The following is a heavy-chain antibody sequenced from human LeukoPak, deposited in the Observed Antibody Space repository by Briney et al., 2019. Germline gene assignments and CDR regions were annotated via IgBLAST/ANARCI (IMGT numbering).Heavy chain of an antibody. Sequence: GGSLRLSCAASGFTFSSYWMHWVRQAPGKGLVWVSRINSDGSSTSYEDSVKGRFTISRDNAKNTLYLQMNSLRAEDTAVYYCARRPKGYYYDSSGFFDYWGQGTLVTVSS. CDR2: INSDGSST. D-gene: IGHD3-22*01. V-gene: IGHV3-74*01. CDR1: GFTFSSYW. J-gene: IGHJ4*02. CDR3: ARRPKGYYYDSSGFFDY.